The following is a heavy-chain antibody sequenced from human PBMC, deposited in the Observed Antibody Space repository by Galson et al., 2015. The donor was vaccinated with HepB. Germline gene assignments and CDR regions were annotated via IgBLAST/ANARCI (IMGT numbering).Heavy chain of an antibody. CDR1: GYIFYNYW. D-gene: IGHD1-7*01. J-gene: IGHJ4*02. CDR2: IYPGDSDT. V-gene: IGHV5-51*01. Sequence: QSGAEVKKPGESLKISCKGSGYIFYNYWIGWVRQMPGKGLEWMGIIYPGDSDTRYSPSFQGHVTISADKSTSTAYLQWNSLKASDTAMYYCASQLSAGWNYFFDYWGQGTLVTVSS. CDR3: ASQLSAGWNYFFDY.